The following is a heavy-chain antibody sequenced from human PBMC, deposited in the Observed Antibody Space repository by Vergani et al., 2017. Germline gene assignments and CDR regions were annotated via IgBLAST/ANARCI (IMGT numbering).Heavy chain of an antibody. V-gene: IGHV3-30*18. CDR2: ISYDGSNK. D-gene: IGHD3-22*01. CDR1: GFTFSSYG. Sequence: QVQLVESGGGVVQPGRSLRLSCAASGFTFSSYGMHWVRQAPGKGLEWVAVISYDGSNKYYADSVKGRFTISRDNSKNTLYLQMNSLRAEDTAVYYCAKGPLYYYDSSGYHPSPRFDYWGQGTLVTVSS. CDR3: AKGPLYYYDSSGYHPSPRFDY. J-gene: IGHJ4*02.